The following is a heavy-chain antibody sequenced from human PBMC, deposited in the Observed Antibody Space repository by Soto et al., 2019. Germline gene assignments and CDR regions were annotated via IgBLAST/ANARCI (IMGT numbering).Heavy chain of an antibody. D-gene: IGHD5-18*01. Sequence: EVQLVESGGGLVKPGGSLRLSCAASGFTFSHAWMSWVRQAPGKGLEWVGRIKSKTDGGTTDYAAPVKGRFTISRVNSNNTLSQQMNSLKTEGTAVYYWTTGSSVDTAMARGAYCSYVIDVWGQGTTVTVSS. V-gene: IGHV3-15*01. CDR1: GFTFSHAW. J-gene: IGHJ6*02. CDR2: IKSKTDGGTT. CDR3: TTGSSVDTAMARGAYCSYVIDV.